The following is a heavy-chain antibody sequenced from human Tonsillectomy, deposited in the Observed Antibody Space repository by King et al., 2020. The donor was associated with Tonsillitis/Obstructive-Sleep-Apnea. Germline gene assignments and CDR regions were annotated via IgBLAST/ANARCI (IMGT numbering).Heavy chain of an antibody. D-gene: IGHD2-2*01. CDR3: AKAPTEYCSSTSRHDIGSYMDV. CDR2: ISGGGGST. Sequence: VQLVESGGGLVQPGGSLRLSCAASGFTFSSYAMSWVRQAPGEGLEWVSAISGGGGSTYYADSVKGRFTISRDNSKNTLYLQMNSLRAEDTAVYYCAKAPTEYCSSTSRHDIGSYMDVWGKGTTVSVSS. J-gene: IGHJ6*03. CDR1: GFTFSSYA. V-gene: IGHV3-23*04.